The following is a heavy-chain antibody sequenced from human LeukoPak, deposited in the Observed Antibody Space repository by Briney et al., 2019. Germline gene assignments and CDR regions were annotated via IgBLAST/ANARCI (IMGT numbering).Heavy chain of an antibody. J-gene: IGHJ4*02. CDR1: GGSISSYY. CDR3: ARDWRYGDYDYLDY. CDR2: IYTSGST. D-gene: IGHD4-17*01. Sequence: PSETLSLTCTVSGGSISSYYWSWIRQPAGKGLEWIGRIYTSGSTNYNPSLKSRVTMSVDTSKNQSSLKLSSVTAADTAVYYCARDWRYGDYDYLDYWGQGTLVTVSS. V-gene: IGHV4-4*07.